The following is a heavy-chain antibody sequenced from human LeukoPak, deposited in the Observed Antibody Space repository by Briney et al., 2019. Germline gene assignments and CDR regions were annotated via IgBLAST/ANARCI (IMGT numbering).Heavy chain of an antibody. J-gene: IGHJ3*02. CDR1: GGSISSGNYY. V-gene: IGHV4-61*02. CDR2: IYTSGGT. Sequence: SETLSLTCTVSGGSISSGNYYWSWIRQPAGKGLEWIGRIYTSGGTDYNPSLKSRVTISVDTSKNQFSLKLSSVTAADTAVYYCAGTLTTVVTYDAFDIWGQGTMVTVSS. D-gene: IGHD4-23*01. CDR3: AGTLTTVVTYDAFDI.